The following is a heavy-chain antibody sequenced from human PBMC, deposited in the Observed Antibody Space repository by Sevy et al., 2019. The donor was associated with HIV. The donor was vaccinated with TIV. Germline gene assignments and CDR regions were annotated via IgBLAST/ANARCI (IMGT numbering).Heavy chain of an antibody. D-gene: IGHD3-16*01. Sequence: GGSLRLSCAASGFTFSSYAMHWVRQAPGKGLEWVANINQDGSEKYYVDSVKGRFTISRDNAKNSLYLQMNSLRAEDTAVFYCARDRVRLGYWGQGTLVTVSS. CDR1: GFTFSSYA. CDR2: INQDGSEK. J-gene: IGHJ4*02. V-gene: IGHV3-7*01. CDR3: ARDRVRLGY.